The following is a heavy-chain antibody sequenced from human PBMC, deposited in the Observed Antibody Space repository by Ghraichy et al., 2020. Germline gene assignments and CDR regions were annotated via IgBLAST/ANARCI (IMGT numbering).Heavy chain of an antibody. CDR2: IYYSGST. D-gene: IGHD6-13*01. Sequence: SETLSLTCTVSGGSVSSGSYYWSWIRQPPGKGLEWIGYIYYSGSTNYNPSLKSRVTISVDTSKNQFSLKLSSVTAADTAVYYCARWDRGSSWYALFDYWGQGTLVTVSS. J-gene: IGHJ4*02. CDR1: GGSVSSGSYY. V-gene: IGHV4-61*01. CDR3: ARWDRGSSWYALFDY.